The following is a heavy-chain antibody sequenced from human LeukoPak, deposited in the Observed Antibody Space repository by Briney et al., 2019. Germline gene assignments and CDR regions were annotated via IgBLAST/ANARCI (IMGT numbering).Heavy chain of an antibody. CDR3: VTHEVTIITRSTFDY. V-gene: IGHV3-7*01. J-gene: IGHJ4*02. Sequence: GGSLRLSCAASGFTFSSYWMSWVRQAPGKGLEWVANIKKDGSEKYYVDSVKGRFTISRDNAKNSVYLQMNSLRADDTAVYYCVTHEVTIITRSTFDYWGQGTLVTVSS. D-gene: IGHD3-16*02. CDR1: GFTFSSYW. CDR2: IKKDGSEK.